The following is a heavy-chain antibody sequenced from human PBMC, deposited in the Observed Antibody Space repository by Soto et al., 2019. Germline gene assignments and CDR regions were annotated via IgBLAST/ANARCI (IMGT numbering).Heavy chain of an antibody. J-gene: IGHJ4*02. CDR1: GFNFSSYA. CDR2: ISGSGGST. D-gene: IGHD6-19*01. CDR3: AKDTVAGGPFDY. V-gene: IGHV3-23*01. Sequence: GRSLRLSCAASGFNFSSYAMSWVRQAPGKGLEWVSAISGSGGSTYYADSVKGRFTISRDNSKNTLYLQMNSLRAEDTAVYYCAKDTVAGGPFDYWGQGTLVTVSS.